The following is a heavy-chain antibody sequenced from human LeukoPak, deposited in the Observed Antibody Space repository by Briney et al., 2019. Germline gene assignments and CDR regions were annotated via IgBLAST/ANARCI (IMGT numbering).Heavy chain of an antibody. Sequence: GRSLRLSCAASGFHSSTYGMHWVRQAPGKGLEWVGVIWYDGSNKIYAESVKGRFTISRDNSKNTLYLQMNSLRAEDTAVYYCARDRSWGSQCYFDYWGQGTLVTVSS. CDR3: ARDRSWGSQCYFDY. J-gene: IGHJ4*02. V-gene: IGHV3-33*01. D-gene: IGHD7-27*01. CDR2: IWYDGSNK. CDR1: GFHSSTYG.